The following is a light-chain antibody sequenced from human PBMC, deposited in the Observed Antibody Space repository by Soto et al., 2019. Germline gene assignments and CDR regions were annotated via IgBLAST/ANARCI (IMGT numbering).Light chain of an antibody. CDR2: GIS. V-gene: IGKV3-15*01. CDR1: QSLTSY. Sequence: ENVLTQSPGPLSVSPGETATLSCTSSQSLTSYLAWYQQKPDQAPRLLIYGISTRATDIPARFSGSGSGTECTLTISSLQSEDVAVYYCQQYNNWPLTLGGGTKVDIK. J-gene: IGKJ4*01. CDR3: QQYNNWPLT.